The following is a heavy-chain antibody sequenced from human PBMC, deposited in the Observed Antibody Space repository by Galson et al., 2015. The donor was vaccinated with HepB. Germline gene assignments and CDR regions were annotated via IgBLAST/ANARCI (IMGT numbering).Heavy chain of an antibody. Sequence: QSGAEVKKPGESLKISCKGSGYSFTSYWIGWVRQMPGKGLEWMGIIYPGDSDTRYSPSFQGQVTISADKSISTAYLQWSSLKASDTAMYYCARAVTPRYYYYYGMDVWGQGTTVTVSS. D-gene: IGHD4-23*01. CDR1: GYSFTSYW. V-gene: IGHV5-51*01. CDR3: ARAVTPRYYYYYGMDV. CDR2: IYPGDSDT. J-gene: IGHJ6*02.